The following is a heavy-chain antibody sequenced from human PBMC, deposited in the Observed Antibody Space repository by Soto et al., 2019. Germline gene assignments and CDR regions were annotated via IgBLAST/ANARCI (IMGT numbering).Heavy chain of an antibody. V-gene: IGHV4-34*02. CDR3: ARAGSALVRGSIGGFDY. CDR2: INHSGSV. D-gene: IGHD3-10*01. J-gene: IGHJ4*02. CDR1: GGAFNGYY. Sequence: QVHLQQWGAGLLKPSQTLSLSCVVDGGAFNGYYWTWIRQPPGKGLEWIGEINHSGSVDYNPSLICRVAISSYTSKKQFSLTLTSVTAADTAVFYCARAGSALVRGSIGGFDYWGQGSLVTVSS.